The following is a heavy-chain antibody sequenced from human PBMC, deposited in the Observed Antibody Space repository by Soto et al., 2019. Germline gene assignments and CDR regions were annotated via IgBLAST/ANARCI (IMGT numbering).Heavy chain of an antibody. CDR1: GYTFTGYY. V-gene: IGHV1-2*04. CDR2: INPNSGGT. Sequence: ASVKVSCKASGYTFTGYYMHWVRQAPGQGLEWKGWINPNSGGTNYAQKFQGWVTMTRDTSISTAYMELSRLRSDDTAVYYCAVILAGYCSGGSCYSSDAFDIWGQGTMVTVSS. CDR3: AVILAGYCSGGSCYSSDAFDI. J-gene: IGHJ3*02. D-gene: IGHD2-15*01.